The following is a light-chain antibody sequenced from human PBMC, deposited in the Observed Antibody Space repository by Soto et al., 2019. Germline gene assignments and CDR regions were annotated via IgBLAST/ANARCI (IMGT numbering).Light chain of an antibody. CDR2: WAS. V-gene: IGKV4-1*01. Sequence: DIVMTQSPDSLAVSLGERATINCKSSQSVLFGASNRNHITWYQQKPGQPPKLLIYWASTRESGVPDRFSGTGSGTDFTLTISSLQAEDVAVYYCQQYCTSPYTFGQGTKVEIK. J-gene: IGKJ2*01. CDR1: QSVLFGASNRNH. CDR3: QQYCTSPYT.